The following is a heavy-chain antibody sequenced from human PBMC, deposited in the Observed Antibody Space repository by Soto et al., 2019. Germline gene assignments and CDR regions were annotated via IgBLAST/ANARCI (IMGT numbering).Heavy chain of an antibody. J-gene: IGHJ4*02. Sequence: QVQLQQWGAGLLKPSETLSLTCAVYGGSFSGYYWSWIRQPPGKGLEWIGEINHSGSTNYNPSLKSRVTISVDTSKTQFSLKLSSVTAADTAVYYCARGPNLLLWFGEKYYFDYWGQGTLVTVSS. D-gene: IGHD3-10*01. V-gene: IGHV4-34*01. CDR2: INHSGST. CDR1: GGSFSGYY. CDR3: ARGPNLLLWFGEKYYFDY.